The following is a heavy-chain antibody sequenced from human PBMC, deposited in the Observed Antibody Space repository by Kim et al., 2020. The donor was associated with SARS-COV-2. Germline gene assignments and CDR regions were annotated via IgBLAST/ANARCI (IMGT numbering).Heavy chain of an antibody. CDR3: ANILLGYSGYDFDY. D-gene: IGHD5-12*01. J-gene: IGHJ4*02. V-gene: IGHV3-23*01. CDR2: ISGSGGST. CDR1: EFTFSSYA. Sequence: GGSLRLSCAASEFTFSSYAMSWVRQAPGKGLEWVSAISGSGGSTYYADSVKGRFTISRDNSKNTLYLQMNSLRAEDTAVYYCANILLGYSGYDFDYWGQGTLVTVSS.